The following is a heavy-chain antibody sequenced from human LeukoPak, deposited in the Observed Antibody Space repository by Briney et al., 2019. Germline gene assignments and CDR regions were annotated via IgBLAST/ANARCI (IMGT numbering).Heavy chain of an antibody. CDR1: GFTFSSYA. CDR3: ARGGYYGSGYYFDY. CDR2: ITSSGFTT. V-gene: IGHV3-48*03. D-gene: IGHD3-10*01. J-gene: IGHJ4*02. Sequence: GGSLRLSCAASGFTFSSYAMSWVRQAPGKGLEWVSYITSSGFTTYYADSVKGRFTISRDNAKNSVSLQMDSLRAEDTAVYYCARGGYYGSGYYFDYWGQGTLVTVSS.